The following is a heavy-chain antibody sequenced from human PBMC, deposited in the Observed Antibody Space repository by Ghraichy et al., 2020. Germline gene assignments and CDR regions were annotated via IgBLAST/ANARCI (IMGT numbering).Heavy chain of an antibody. Sequence: ASVKVSCKASGYTFTGYYMHWVRQAPGQGLEWMGWINPNSGGTNYAQKFQGRVTMTRDTSISTAYMELSRLRSDDTAVYYCAREFGYGLNAFDIWGQGTMVTVSS. CDR1: GYTFTGYY. CDR3: AREFGYGLNAFDI. J-gene: IGHJ3*02. V-gene: IGHV1-2*02. CDR2: INPNSGGT. D-gene: IGHD5-18*01.